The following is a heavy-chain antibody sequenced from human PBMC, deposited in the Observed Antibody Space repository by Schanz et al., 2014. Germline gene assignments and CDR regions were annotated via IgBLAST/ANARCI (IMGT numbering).Heavy chain of an antibody. V-gene: IGHV3-23*03. CDR2: IQSDGSIT. D-gene: IGHD5-12*01. J-gene: IGHJ3*01. CDR1: GFAFSSFA. CDR3: ARDGGRDGYNLAFDV. Sequence: EVFLVESGGGLVQPGGSLRLSCAASGFAFSSFALSWVRQSPGKGLEWVSRIQSDGSITTYADSVKGRFAISRDNAKNTLYLQMNSLGAEDTAVYFCARDGGRDGYNLAFDVWGQGTLVTVSS.